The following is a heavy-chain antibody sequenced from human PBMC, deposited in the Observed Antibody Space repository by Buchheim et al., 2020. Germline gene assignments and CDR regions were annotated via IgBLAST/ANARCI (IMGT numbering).Heavy chain of an antibody. CDR1: GFSFSTNA. J-gene: IGHJ4*02. CDR3: AKDLHFWSGMDY. V-gene: IGHV3-23*01. Sequence: DVQLLQSGGGLVQPGGSLRLSCAASGFSFSTNAMSWVRQAPGRGLEWVSGIGGDGRSHYADSVQGRFTISRDRYKDTLYLQMNGLRVEDTATYYCAKDLHFWSGMDYWGQGAL. CDR2: IGGDGRS. D-gene: IGHD3-3*02.